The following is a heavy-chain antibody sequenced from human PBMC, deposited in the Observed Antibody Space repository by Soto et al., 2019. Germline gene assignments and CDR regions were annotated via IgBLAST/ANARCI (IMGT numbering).Heavy chain of an antibody. J-gene: IGHJ4*02. CDR1: GSMFSDYY. CDR2: ISSSGDDT. Sequence: GSLSLSSVASGSMFSDYYMAWIRQASGKRLEWVAHISSSGDDTNYADSVKGRFTISRDNGRNSLYLQMSRLRVEDTALYYCASAWDDSGSYKEYWGRGTLVTVS. CDR3: ASAWDDSGSYKEY. V-gene: IGHV3-11*06. D-gene: IGHD3-10*01.